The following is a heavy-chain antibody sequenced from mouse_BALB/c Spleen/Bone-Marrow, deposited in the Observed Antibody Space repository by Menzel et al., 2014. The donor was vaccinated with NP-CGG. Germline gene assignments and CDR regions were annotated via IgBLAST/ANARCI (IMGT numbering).Heavy chain of an antibody. V-gene: IGHV7-3*02. CDR2: IRNKANGYTT. J-gene: IGHJ2*01. Sequence: EVKLVESGGGLVQPGGSLRLSCATSGFTFTDYYMSWARQPPGKALEWLGFIRNKANGYTTEYSASVKGRFTISRDNSQSILYLQMNTLRAEDSATYYCARDIGRLLFDYWGQGTTLTVSS. CDR1: GFTFTDYY. D-gene: IGHD1-2*01. CDR3: ARDIGRLLFDY.